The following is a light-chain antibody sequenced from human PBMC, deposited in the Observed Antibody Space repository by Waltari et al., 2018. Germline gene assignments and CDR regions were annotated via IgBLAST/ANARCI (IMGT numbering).Light chain of an antibody. Sequence: EIVLTQSPATLSLSPGERATLSCRASQTVRRCLAWYQQKPGQAPRLLIFDAASRAPGSPAKFRGSGSGTDFTRTVSNLEPEDFAVYYCLQRSNWPYTFGQGTRVEIK. CDR1: QTVRRC. V-gene: IGKV3-11*01. J-gene: IGKJ2*01. CDR3: LQRSNWPYT. CDR2: DAA.